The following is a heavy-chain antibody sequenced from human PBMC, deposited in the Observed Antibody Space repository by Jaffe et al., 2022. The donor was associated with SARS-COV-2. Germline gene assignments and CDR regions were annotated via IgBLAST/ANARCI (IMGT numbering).Heavy chain of an antibody. CDR1: GFSFSSYS. V-gene: IGHV3-48*01. J-gene: IGHJ4*02. Sequence: EVQLVQSGGGLVQPGGSLRISCVGSGFSFSSYSMNWVRQAPGKGLEWVSYMTSSGSVIDYADSVQGRFTISRDNAKNSLYLQMDSLRVEDTAVYYCARDFPYNYIDYWGQGILVTVSS. CDR2: MTSSGSVI. CDR3: ARDFPYNYIDY.